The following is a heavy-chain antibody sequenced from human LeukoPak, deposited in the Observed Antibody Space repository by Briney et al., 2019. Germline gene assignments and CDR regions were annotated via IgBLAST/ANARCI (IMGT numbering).Heavy chain of an antibody. Sequence: GGSLRLSCAASGFTFSSYSMNWVRQAPGKGLEWVSYISSSSSTIYYGDSVKGRFTISRDNAKKSLYLQMNSLRAEDTAVYYWARDILTGYYGNIYAFDIWGQGTMVTVSS. CDR3: ARDILTGYYGNIYAFDI. D-gene: IGHD3-9*01. CDR1: GFTFSSYS. V-gene: IGHV3-48*01. CDR2: ISSSSSTI. J-gene: IGHJ3*02.